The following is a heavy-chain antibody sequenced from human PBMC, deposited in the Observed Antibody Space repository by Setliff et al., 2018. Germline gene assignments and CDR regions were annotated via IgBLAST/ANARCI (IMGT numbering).Heavy chain of an antibody. CDR1: GFTFSSYG. J-gene: IGHJ4*02. D-gene: IGHD3-3*01. CDR3: GTRAVGGLIAGWDS. CDR2: IRYDESDK. Sequence: GGSLRLSCAASGFTFSSYGMHWVRQAPGKGLEWLSYIRYDESDKYYIDSVRGRFTISRDNSKNTLYLQMNSLRAEDTAVYFCGTRAVGGLIAGWDSWGQGTLVTVSS. V-gene: IGHV3-30*02.